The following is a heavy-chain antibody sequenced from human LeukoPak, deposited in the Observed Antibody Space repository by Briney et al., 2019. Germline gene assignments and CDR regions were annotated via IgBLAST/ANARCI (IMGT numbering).Heavy chain of an antibody. CDR3: AKREDMSDRGY. Sequence: GGSLTLSCAASGFTFSSYAMSWVRQAPGRGLEWVSVISGSGGSTYYADSVKGRFTISRDNSKNTLYLQMNSLRAEDTAVYYCAKREDMSDRGYWGQGTLVTVSS. V-gene: IGHV3-23*01. CDR1: GFTFSSYA. D-gene: IGHD2-15*01. J-gene: IGHJ4*02. CDR2: ISGSGGST.